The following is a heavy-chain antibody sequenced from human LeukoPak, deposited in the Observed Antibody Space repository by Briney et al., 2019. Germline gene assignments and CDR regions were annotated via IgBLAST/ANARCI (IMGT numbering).Heavy chain of an antibody. J-gene: IGHJ4*02. Sequence: ASVKVSCKASGYTFTSYGISWVRQAPGQGLEWMGGIIPIFGTANYAQKFQGRVTITADESTSTTYMELSSLRSEDTAVYYCAREFDSSGYGSLFWGQGTLVTVSS. V-gene: IGHV1-69*13. D-gene: IGHD3-22*01. CDR2: IIPIFGTA. CDR1: GYTFTSYG. CDR3: AREFDSSGYGSLF.